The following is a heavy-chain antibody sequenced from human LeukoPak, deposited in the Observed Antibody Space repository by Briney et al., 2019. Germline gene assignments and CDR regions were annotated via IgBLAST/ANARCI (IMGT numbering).Heavy chain of an antibody. V-gene: IGHV4-59*12. CDR3: ARDSNDYLFDY. CDR2: IHYSGST. Sequence: SETLSLTCTVSGGSSSSYYWSWIRQPPGKGLEWIGYIHYSGSTNYNPSLKSRVTILIDKSKNQFSLRLSSVTAADTAVYYCARDSNDYLFDYWGQGTLVTVSS. CDR1: GGSSSSYY. D-gene: IGHD4-11*01. J-gene: IGHJ4*02.